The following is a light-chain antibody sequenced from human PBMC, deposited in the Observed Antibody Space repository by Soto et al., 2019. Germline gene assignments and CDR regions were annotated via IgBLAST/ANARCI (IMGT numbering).Light chain of an antibody. CDR2: DNV. CDR1: GSNLGRNY. CDR3: GSWDNILRANV. Sequence: QSVLTQPPSVSATPGQKVTISCAGSGSNLGRNYVSWYQQLPGTAPQLLIYDNVYRFSGIPDRFSASKSGTSATLGITGLPTGDEGDYYCGSWDNILRANVFGTGTKLTVL. J-gene: IGLJ1*01. V-gene: IGLV1-51*01.